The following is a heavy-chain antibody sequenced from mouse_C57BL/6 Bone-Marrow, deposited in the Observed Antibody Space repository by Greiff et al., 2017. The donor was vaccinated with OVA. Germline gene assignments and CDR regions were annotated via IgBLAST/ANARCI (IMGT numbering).Heavy chain of an antibody. Sequence: QVQLQQPGAELVMPGASVKLSCKASGYTFTSYWMHWVKQRPGQGLEWIGEIDPSDSYTTYNQKFKGKSTLTVDKSSSTAYMQLSSLTSEDSAVYYCAREGYYGSSYGYWGQGTTLTVSS. V-gene: IGHV1-69*01. CDR3: AREGYYGSSYGY. D-gene: IGHD1-1*01. CDR2: IDPSDSYT. CDR1: GYTFTSYW. J-gene: IGHJ2*01.